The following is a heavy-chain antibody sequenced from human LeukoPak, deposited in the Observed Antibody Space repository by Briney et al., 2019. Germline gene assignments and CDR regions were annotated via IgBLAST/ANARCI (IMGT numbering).Heavy chain of an antibody. CDR1: GYTFTSYA. Sequence: ASVKVSCKASGYTFTSYAMHWVRQAPGQRLEWMGWINAGNGNTKYSKKFQGRVTITRDTSASTAYMELSSLRSEDTAVYYCARDHSLDYWGQGTLVTVSS. J-gene: IGHJ4*02. CDR2: INAGNGNT. CDR3: ARDHSLDY. V-gene: IGHV1-3*01.